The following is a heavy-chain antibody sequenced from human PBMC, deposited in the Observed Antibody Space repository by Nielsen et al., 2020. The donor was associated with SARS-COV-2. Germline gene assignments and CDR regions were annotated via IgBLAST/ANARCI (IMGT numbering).Heavy chain of an antibody. V-gene: IGHV3-20*04. J-gene: IGHJ4*02. D-gene: IGHD1-26*01. CDR3: ARVVGYLPHY. Sequence: GESLKISCAASGFTFDDYGMSWVRQAPGKGLEWVSGINWNGGSTGYADSVKGRFTISRDNAKNSLYLQMNSLRAEDTAVYYCARVVGYLPHYWGQGTLVTVSS. CDR1: GFTFDDYG. CDR2: INWNGGST.